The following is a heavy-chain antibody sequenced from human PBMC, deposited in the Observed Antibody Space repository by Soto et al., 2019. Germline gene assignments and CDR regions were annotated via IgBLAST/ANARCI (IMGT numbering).Heavy chain of an antibody. CDR3: ARTMDTAMESFDY. CDR1: GFTFSSYA. J-gene: IGHJ4*02. CDR2: ISYDGSNK. V-gene: IGHV3-30-3*01. Sequence: QVQLVESGGGVVQPGRSLRLSCAASGFTFSSYAMHWVRQAPGKGLEWVAVISYDGSNKYYADSVKGRFTISRDNSKNTVYLQMNRLRAEDTAVYYCARTMDTAMESFDYWGQGTLVTVSS. D-gene: IGHD5-18*01.